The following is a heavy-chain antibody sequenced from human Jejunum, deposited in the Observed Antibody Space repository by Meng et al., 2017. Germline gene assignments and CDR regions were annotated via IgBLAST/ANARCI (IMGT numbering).Heavy chain of an antibody. CDR2: ISSSGRTI. CDR3: ARAIGMDTSFDY. D-gene: IGHD5-18*01. V-gene: IGHV3-48*03. Sequence: GESLKISCAASGFTFSTYEMHWVRQAPGKGLEWVSHISSSGRTIYYADSVKGRFTISRDNAKNSLYLQMDSLSAEDTAVYHCARAIGMDTSFDYCGQGTLVTVS. CDR1: GFTFSTYE. J-gene: IGHJ4*02.